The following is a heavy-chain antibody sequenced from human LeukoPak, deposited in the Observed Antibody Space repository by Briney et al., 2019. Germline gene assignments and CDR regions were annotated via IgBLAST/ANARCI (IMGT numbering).Heavy chain of an antibody. Sequence: PGGSLRLSCAASGFTFSSYWMSWVRQAPGKGLEWVANIKRDGSDQYYVDSVKGRFTISRDNAKYSLYLQMNSLRAEDTAVYYCARGQSYYDFWSGYGEYNWFDPWGQGTLVTVSS. CDR3: ARGQSYYDFWSGYGEYNWFDP. J-gene: IGHJ5*02. CDR2: IKRDGSDQ. V-gene: IGHV3-7*01. D-gene: IGHD3-3*01. CDR1: GFTFSSYW.